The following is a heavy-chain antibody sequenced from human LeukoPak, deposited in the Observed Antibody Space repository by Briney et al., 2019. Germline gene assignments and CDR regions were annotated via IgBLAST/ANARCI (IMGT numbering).Heavy chain of an antibody. Sequence: GGSLRLSCAASGFTFSTYWMHWVRQVPGKGLVWVSRINNVGSSTTYADSVKGRFTISRDNAKNTLYLQMNSLRVEDTAVYYCARGLYYGMDVWGLGTTVTVSS. CDR1: GFTFSTYW. CDR3: ARGLYYGMDV. V-gene: IGHV3-74*01. CDR2: INNVGSST. J-gene: IGHJ6*02.